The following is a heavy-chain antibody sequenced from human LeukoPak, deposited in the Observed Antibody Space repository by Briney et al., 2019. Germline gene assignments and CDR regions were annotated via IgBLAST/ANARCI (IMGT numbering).Heavy chain of an antibody. CDR3: AKGPTYYDGSGSYWRDMDV. Sequence: HPGGSLRLSCAASGFTFSSYEMNWVRQAPGKGLEWVSAISGSGGSTYYADSVKGRFTISRDNSKNTLYLQMNSLRAEHTAVYYCAKGPTYYDGSGSYWRDMDVWGKGTTVSVS. CDR1: GFTFSSYE. D-gene: IGHD3-10*01. CDR2: ISGSGGST. V-gene: IGHV3-23*01. J-gene: IGHJ6*03.